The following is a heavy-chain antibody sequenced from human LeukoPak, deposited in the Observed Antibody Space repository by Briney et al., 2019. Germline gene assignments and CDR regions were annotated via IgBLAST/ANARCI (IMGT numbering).Heavy chain of an antibody. D-gene: IGHD3-3*01. CDR3: ARDSGFMEWRVTEDAFDI. J-gene: IGHJ3*02. V-gene: IGHV3-21*01. CDR2: ITSGSSHI. Sequence: GGSLRLSCAGSGFKFGSYTMNWVRQAPGKGLEWVSFITSGSSHIYYADSVKGRFTVSRDNAQNSLFLHMTNLRAEDTAVYYCARDSGFMEWRVTEDAFDIWGQGTKVIVSS. CDR1: GFKFGSYT.